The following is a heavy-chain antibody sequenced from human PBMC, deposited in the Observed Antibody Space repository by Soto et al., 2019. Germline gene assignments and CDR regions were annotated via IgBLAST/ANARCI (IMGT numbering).Heavy chain of an antibody. D-gene: IGHD2-15*01. Sequence: EMQLLESGGDLVQPGGSLRLSCAASGFAFSSYAMTWVRQAPGKGLEYVSAISGSGITTYYAASMKGRFIISRDNSRNTLFLHISSRRAEDTAVYYCAKDRDDIEMVDAFEMWGQGTMVTVSS. CDR3: AKDRDDIEMVDAFEM. J-gene: IGHJ3*02. CDR1: GFAFSSYA. CDR2: ISGSGITT. V-gene: IGHV3-23*01.